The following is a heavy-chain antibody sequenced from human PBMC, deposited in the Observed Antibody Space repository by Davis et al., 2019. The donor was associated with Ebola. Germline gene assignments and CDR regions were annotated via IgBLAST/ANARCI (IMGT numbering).Heavy chain of an antibody. D-gene: IGHD6-19*01. Sequence: GESLKISCAASEFTSPNYWINWVRQAPGKGLEWVGNVNIDGSQTYYMDSVKGRFTISRDSARNSFDLQITSLRAEDTAVYYCAGGSTVQWWGQGTLVTVSS. CDR3: AGGSTVQW. J-gene: IGHJ4*02. V-gene: IGHV3-7*04. CDR2: VNIDGSQT. CDR1: EFTSPNYW.